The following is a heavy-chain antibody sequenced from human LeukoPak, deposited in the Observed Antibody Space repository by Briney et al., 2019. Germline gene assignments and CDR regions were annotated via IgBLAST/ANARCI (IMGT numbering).Heavy chain of an antibody. D-gene: IGHD5-24*01. CDR1: GGSISSYY. CDR2: IYTSGST. V-gene: IGHV4-4*09. Sequence: SETLSLTCTVSGGSISSYYWSWIRQPPGKGLEWIGYIYTSGSTNYNPSLKSRVTISVDTSKNQFSLELSSVTAADTAVYYCARHAEMATSPFDYWGQGTLVTVSS. CDR3: ARHAEMATSPFDY. J-gene: IGHJ4*02.